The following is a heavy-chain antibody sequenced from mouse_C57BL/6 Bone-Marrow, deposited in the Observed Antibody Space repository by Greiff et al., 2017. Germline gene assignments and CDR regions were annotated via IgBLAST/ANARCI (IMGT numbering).Heavy chain of an antibody. CDR1: GFNIKDDY. J-gene: IGHJ2*01. Sequence: EVQLQESGAELVRPGASVKLSCTASGFNIKDDYMHWVKQRPEQGLEWIGWIDPENGDTEYASKFQGKATITADTSSNTAYLQLSSLTSEDTAVYYCTLFITTVEGIWGQGTTLTVSS. V-gene: IGHV14-4*01. D-gene: IGHD1-1*01. CDR3: TLFITTVEGI. CDR2: IDPENGDT.